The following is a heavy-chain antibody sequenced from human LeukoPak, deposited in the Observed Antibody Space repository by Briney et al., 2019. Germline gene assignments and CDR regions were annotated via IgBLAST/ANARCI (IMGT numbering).Heavy chain of an antibody. CDR3: AKDRYCSGGSCYDDPFGY. V-gene: IGHV3-23*01. D-gene: IGHD2-15*01. Sequence: GGSLRLSCAASGFTFSIYAMSWVRQAPGKGLEWVSAISGSGGSTYYADSVKGRFTISRDNSKNTLYLQMNSLRAEDTAVYYCAKDRYCSGGSCYDDPFGYWGQGTLVTVSS. CDR2: ISGSGGST. J-gene: IGHJ4*02. CDR1: GFTFSIYA.